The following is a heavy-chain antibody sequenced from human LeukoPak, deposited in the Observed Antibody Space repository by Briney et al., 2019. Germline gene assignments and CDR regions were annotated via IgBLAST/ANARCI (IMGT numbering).Heavy chain of an antibody. CDR3: ARHPYDVFAGYYLDY. V-gene: IGHV5-51*01. J-gene: IGHJ4*02. D-gene: IGHD3-16*01. Sequence: GESLKISCKASGYKFTSYWIGWVRQMPGKGPEWMGIIYPDDSDIRYSPSFQGQVTISADKSLSTVYLQWSSLKASDSAMYYCARHPYDVFAGYYLDYWGQGTLVTVSS. CDR2: IYPDDSDI. CDR1: GYKFTSYW.